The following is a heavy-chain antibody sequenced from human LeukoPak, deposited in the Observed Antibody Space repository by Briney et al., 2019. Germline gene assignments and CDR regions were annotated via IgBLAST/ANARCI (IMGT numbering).Heavy chain of an antibody. CDR3: ARNSLVEGDRHDY. CDR2: ISPTSTTV. CDR1: GFIFSSYE. J-gene: IGHJ4*02. V-gene: IGHV3-48*03. D-gene: IGHD2-15*01. Sequence: GSLRLSCVASGFIFSSYEMNWVRQAPGKGLEWVSFISPTSTTVLYADSVKGRFTISRDNARNSLYLQINDLRAEDTAVYYCARNSLVEGDRHDYWGRGTLVTVSS.